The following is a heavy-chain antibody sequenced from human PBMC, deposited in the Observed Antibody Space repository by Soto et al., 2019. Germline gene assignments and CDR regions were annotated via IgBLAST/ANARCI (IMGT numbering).Heavy chain of an antibody. J-gene: IGHJ4*02. V-gene: IGHV5-51*01. CDR3: ARRVLRETHFDY. CDR2: IYPGDSDT. D-gene: IGHD3-10*02. Sequence: PGESLKLSCTGSGYIFSHQWIGWVRQVPGKGLECMGIIYPGDSDTRYSPSFQGQVTISADKSISTAYLQWNSLKASDTAMYYCARRVLRETHFDYWGQGTLVTVSS. CDR1: GYIFSHQW.